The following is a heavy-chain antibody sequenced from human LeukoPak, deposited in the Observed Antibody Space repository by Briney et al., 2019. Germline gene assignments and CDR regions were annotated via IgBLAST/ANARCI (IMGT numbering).Heavy chain of an antibody. D-gene: IGHD6-13*01. Sequence: GGSLRLSCAASGFIFRSYAMSWVRQAPGKGLEWVSGVSPSGDITYYADSVKGRFTISRDNTKNTVYLQMNSLRAEDTAVYYCARIPSSRQLLHFDYWGQGTLVTVSS. V-gene: IGHV3-23*01. CDR2: VSPSGDIT. CDR1: GFIFRSYA. J-gene: IGHJ4*02. CDR3: ARIPSSRQLLHFDY.